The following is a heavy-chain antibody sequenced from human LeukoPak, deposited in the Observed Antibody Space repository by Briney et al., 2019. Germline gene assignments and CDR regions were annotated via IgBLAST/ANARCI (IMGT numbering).Heavy chain of an antibody. V-gene: IGHV4-59*12. CDR2: VSYHGNT. CDR3: ARDRWRPVSRIAAPPRGGTWFDP. Sequence: SQTLSLTRTVSGGSLRGYYWTWIPHPPARGLECGGFVSYHGNTRYNTSHKNRVTISVDTPENQFSLKLSSVTAAGTAVYYCARDRWRPVSRIAAPPRGGTWFDPWGQGTLVTVSS. J-gene: IGHJ5*02. CDR1: GGSLRGYY. D-gene: IGHD6-6*01.